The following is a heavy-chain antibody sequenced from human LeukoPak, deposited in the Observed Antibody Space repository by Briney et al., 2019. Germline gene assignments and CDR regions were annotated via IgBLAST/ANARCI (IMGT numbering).Heavy chain of an antibody. CDR2: ISSHNGNT. CDR3: ARGAVEFWETGFDY. Sequence: ASVKVSCKASGYTFTSYGISWVRQPPGQGLEWMGWISSHNGNTNYAQKLQGRVTMTTDTSTSTAYMELRSLRADDTAVYYCARGAVEFWETGFDYWGQGTLVTVSS. CDR1: GYTFTSYG. D-gene: IGHD3-3*01. V-gene: IGHV1-18*01. J-gene: IGHJ4*02.